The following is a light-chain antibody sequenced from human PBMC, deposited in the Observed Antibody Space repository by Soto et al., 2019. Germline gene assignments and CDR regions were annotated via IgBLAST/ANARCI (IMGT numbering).Light chain of an antibody. CDR2: EVS. CDR3: SSYSDTRTRV. J-gene: IGLJ3*02. V-gene: IGLV2-14*01. Sequence: QSALTQPASVSGSPGQSITISCTGTSSDIGGFNYVSWYQQHPGKAPKLIIYEVSNRPSGVSNRFSGSKSGNTASLPISGLQAEDEADYYCSSYSDTRTRVFGGGTKLTVL. CDR1: SSDIGGFNY.